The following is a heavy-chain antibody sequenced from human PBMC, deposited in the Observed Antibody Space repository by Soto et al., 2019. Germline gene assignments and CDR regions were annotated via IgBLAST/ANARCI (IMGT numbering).Heavy chain of an antibody. CDR3: AKDPPWSSRRSMGYFDY. D-gene: IGHD2-2*01. V-gene: IGHV3-23*01. Sequence: VQLLESGGGLVQPGGSLRLSCAASGFTFSSYAMSWVRQAPGKGLEWVSAIIGSGGSTYYADSVKGRFTISRDNSKNTLYLQMNSLRAEDTAVYYCAKDPPWSSRRSMGYFDYWGQGTLVTVSS. J-gene: IGHJ4*02. CDR1: GFTFSSYA. CDR2: IIGSGGST.